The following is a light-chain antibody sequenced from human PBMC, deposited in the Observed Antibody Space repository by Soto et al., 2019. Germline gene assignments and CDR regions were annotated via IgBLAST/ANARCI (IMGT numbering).Light chain of an antibody. V-gene: IGKV1-33*01. CDR1: QVITNF. CDR2: DAS. J-gene: IGKJ4*01. Sequence: DIQMTQSPSSLSASVGDRVTITCQASQVITNFLNWYQQKPGKAPNLLIFDASNLETGVPSRFSGSGSGTKFTFTITSLQPEDIGTYYCQQYYDLPLTFGGGTKVEIK. CDR3: QQYYDLPLT.